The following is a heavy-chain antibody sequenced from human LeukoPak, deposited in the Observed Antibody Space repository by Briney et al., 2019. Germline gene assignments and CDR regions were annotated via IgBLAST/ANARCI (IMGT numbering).Heavy chain of an antibody. CDR1: GFTFSSYA. V-gene: IGHV3-23*01. D-gene: IGHD3-10*01. J-gene: IGHJ1*01. Sequence: GGSLRLSCAASGFTFSSYAMSWVRQAPGKGLEWVSAISGSGGSTYYADSVKGRFTISRDNSKNTLYLQMNSLRAEDTAVYYCAKDPTPYYGSGYQYFQHWGQGTLVTVSS. CDR2: ISGSGGST. CDR3: AKDPTPYYGSGYQYFQH.